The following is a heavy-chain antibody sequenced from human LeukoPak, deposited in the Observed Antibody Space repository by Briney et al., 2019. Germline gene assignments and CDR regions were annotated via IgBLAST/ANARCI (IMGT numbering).Heavy chain of an antibody. Sequence: PGGSLRLSCAASGFTVSTNFLSWVRQAPGKGLEWVSIIYSDGTTHYADSVRGRFDISRDTFRNTVFLQMNSLRAEDTAVYYCARVRFSARGYPSEFDYWGQGTLVTVAS. J-gene: IGHJ4*02. CDR1: GFTVSTNF. CDR2: IYSDGTT. D-gene: IGHD3-22*01. CDR3: ARVRFSARGYPSEFDY. V-gene: IGHV3-53*01.